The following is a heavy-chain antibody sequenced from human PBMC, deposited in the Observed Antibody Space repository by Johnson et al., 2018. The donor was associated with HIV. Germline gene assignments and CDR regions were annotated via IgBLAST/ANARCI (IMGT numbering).Heavy chain of an antibody. V-gene: IGHV3-20*04. J-gene: IGHJ3*02. CDR1: GFTFEDYG. Sequence: EVQLLESGGGVVRPGGSLRLSCAASGFTFEDYGMNWVRQVPGKGLEWVGGINWNGGSTSYGESVKGRFTISRDNAKKSLYLQMNSLRADDAAMYYCARDSLGVTGGDDAFDSWGQGTMVTVSS. D-gene: IGHD2-8*01. CDR3: ARDSLGVTGGDDAFDS. CDR2: INWNGGST.